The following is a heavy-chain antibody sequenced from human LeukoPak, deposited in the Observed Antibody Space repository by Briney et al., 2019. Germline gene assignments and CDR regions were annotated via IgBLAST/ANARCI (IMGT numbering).Heavy chain of an antibody. D-gene: IGHD6-19*01. J-gene: IGHJ5*02. V-gene: IGHV1-18*01. CDR2: ISAYNGNT. CDR3: ARDLRTYSSGPIYP. Sequence: ASVKVSCKASGYTFTSYDISWVRQAPGQGLEWMGWISAYNGNTNYAHKLQDRVTMTTDTSTNTAYMDLRSLISDDTAVYYCARDLRTYSSGPIYPWGQGTLVTVSS. CDR1: GYTFTSYD.